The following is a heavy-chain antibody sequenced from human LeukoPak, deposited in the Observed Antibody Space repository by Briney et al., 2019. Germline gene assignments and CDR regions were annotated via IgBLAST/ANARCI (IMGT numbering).Heavy chain of an antibody. CDR2: IIPIFGTT. V-gene: IGHV1-69*13. CDR1: GYTFTTYN. D-gene: IGHD6-13*01. CDR3: ARDGSAGDFDY. J-gene: IGHJ4*02. Sequence: AASVKVSCKASGYTFTTYNINWVRQAPGQGLEWMGGIIPIFGTTNYAQKFQGRVTVTADESTSTAYKELSSLRSEDAAVYYCARDGSAGDFDYWGQGTLVTVSS.